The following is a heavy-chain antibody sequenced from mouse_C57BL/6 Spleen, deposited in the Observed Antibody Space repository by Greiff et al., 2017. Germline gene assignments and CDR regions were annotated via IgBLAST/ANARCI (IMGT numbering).Heavy chain of an antibody. CDR1: GYTFNSYG. D-gene: IGHD4-1*01. CDR2: IEPNSGGT. J-gene: IGHJ2*01. V-gene: IGHV1-62-3*01. CDR3: ARLGTGTGDY. Sequence: QVQRKESGAELVKPGASVKLSCKASGYTFNSYGMHWVKQRPGRGLEWIGRIEPNSGGTKYNEKVKGKATLTVDKPSSKGYLQLSSLTSEDSAVYYCARLGTGTGDYWGQGTTLTVSS.